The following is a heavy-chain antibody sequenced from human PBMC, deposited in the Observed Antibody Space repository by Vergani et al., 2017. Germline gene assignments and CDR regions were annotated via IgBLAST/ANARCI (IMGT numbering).Heavy chain of an antibody. J-gene: IGHJ6*02. CDR1: GFTFSSYA. Sequence: EVQLLESGGGLVQPGGSLRLSCAASGFTFSSYAMSWVRQVPGKGLEWVSGISGSGGNTYYANSVKGRITISRDNSKNTLYLQMNSLRADDTAVYYCAKGVYCSSTSCYEGRRYYYGMGVWGQGTTVTFSS. D-gene: IGHD2-2*01. CDR3: AKGVYCSSTSCYEGRRYYYGMGV. CDR2: ISGSGGNT. V-gene: IGHV3-23*01.